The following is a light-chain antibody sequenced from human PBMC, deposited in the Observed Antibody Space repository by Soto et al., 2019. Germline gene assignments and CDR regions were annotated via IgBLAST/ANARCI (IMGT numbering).Light chain of an antibody. CDR3: QHRSDWPPRLT. CDR1: RSVSSY. J-gene: IGKJ4*01. CDR2: DAS. V-gene: IGKV3-11*01. Sequence: EIVLTQSPATLSLSLGESATLSCRASRSVSSYLAWYQQKPAQAPSLLFYDASYRATGIPARFSGSGSGTDFTLTISSLEPEDFAVYYCQHRSDWPPRLTFGGGTKVEIK.